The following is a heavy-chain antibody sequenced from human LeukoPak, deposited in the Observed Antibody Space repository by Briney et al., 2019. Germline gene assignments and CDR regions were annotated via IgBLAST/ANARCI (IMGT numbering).Heavy chain of an antibody. Sequence: PGGSLRLSCAASGFTFSSYAMSWVRQAPGKGLEWVSAISGSGGSTYYADSVKGRFTISRDNSKNTLYLQMNSLRAEDTAVYYCAKEPGYYDSSGYYLDYWGQGTLVTVSS. CDR2: ISGSGGST. J-gene: IGHJ4*02. CDR3: AKEPGYYDSSGYYLDY. CDR1: GFTFSSYA. D-gene: IGHD3-22*01. V-gene: IGHV3-23*01.